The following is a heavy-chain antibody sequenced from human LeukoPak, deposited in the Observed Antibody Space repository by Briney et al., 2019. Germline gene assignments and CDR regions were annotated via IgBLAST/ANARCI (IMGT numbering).Heavy chain of an antibody. Sequence: SETLSLTCDVSGGSRINAGWWSWVRQPPGKGLEWIGEIFHSGNTKYNPSLESRGTISVDKSNHQFTLEMKSVTAADTAIYYCARDLGYYYGLDIWSRGTTVTVSS. D-gene: IGHD3-16*01. CDR2: IFHSGNT. CDR3: ARDLGYYYGLDI. CDR1: GGSRINAGW. J-gene: IGHJ6*02. V-gene: IGHV4-4*02.